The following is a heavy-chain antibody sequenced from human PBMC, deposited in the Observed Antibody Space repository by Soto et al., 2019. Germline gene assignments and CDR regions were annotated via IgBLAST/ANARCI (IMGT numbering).Heavy chain of an antibody. Sequence: GCSLRLSCAASGFTCSSYAVSCVRQAPGNGPGWISSSSRSVSTIYYADSVKGRFTISRDNSKDTLYLKMSSLRAEDTAVYYCAKVFYYYDSSGNYYCWCRGRGTRVTASS. J-gene: IGHJ4*02. CDR1: GFTCSSYA. D-gene: IGHD3-22*01. CDR2: SSRSVSTI. CDR3: AKVFYYYDSSGNYYCWC. V-gene: IGHV3-23*01.